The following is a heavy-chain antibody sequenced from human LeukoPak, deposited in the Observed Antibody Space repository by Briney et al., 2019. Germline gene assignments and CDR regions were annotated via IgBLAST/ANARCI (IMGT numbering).Heavy chain of an antibody. Sequence: SETLSPTCTVSGGSISSSSYYWGWIRQPPGKGLEWIGSIYYSGSTYYNPSLKSRVTISVDTSKNQFSLKLSSVTAADTAVYYCASFNPGYSSNWFDPWGQGTLVTVSS. CDR2: IYYSGST. D-gene: IGHD5-18*01. J-gene: IGHJ5*02. CDR1: GGSISSSSYY. CDR3: ASFNPGYSSNWFDP. V-gene: IGHV4-39*07.